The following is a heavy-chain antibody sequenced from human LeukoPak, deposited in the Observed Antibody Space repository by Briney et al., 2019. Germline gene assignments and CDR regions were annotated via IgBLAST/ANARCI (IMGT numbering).Heavy chain of an antibody. D-gene: IGHD1-14*01. CDR1: GGSISSSNW. CDR3: ARERTSVAEYFQH. V-gene: IGHV4-4*02. Sequence: SGTLSLTCAVSGGSISSSNWWSWVRQPPGKGLEWIGEIYHSGSTNYNPSLKSRVTISVDKSKNQFSPKLSSVTAADTAVYYCARERTSVAEYFQHWGQGTLVPVSS. J-gene: IGHJ1*01. CDR2: IYHSGST.